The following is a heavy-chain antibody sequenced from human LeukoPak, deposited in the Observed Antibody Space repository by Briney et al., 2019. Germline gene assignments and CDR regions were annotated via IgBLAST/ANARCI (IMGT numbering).Heavy chain of an antibody. J-gene: IGHJ6*03. V-gene: IGHV3-30*02. D-gene: IGHD3-10*01. CDR3: VKWGYYYGSGSYHYYYYMDV. CDR2: IRYDGDNK. Sequence: GGSLRLSCAASGFSFSTYNMNWVRQAPGKGLEWVSLIRYDGDNKYYADSVKGRFTISRDNSKNTLYLQMNSLRAEDTAVYYCVKWGYYYGSGSYHYYYYMDVWGKGTTVTISS. CDR1: GFSFSTYN.